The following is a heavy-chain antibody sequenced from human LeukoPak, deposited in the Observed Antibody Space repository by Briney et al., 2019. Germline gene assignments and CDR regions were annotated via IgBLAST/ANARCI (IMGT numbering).Heavy chain of an antibody. J-gene: IGHJ4*02. CDR1: GFTFDDYA. D-gene: IGHD3-3*01. CDR3: VRDFRFLEDY. CDR2: ISWNSGSI. V-gene: IGHV3-9*01. Sequence: GGSLRLSCAASGFTFDDYAMHWVRQAPGKGLEWVSGISWNSGSIGYADSVKGRFTISRDNAKNSLYLQMNSLRAEDTAVYYCVRDFRFLEDYWGQGTLVTVSS.